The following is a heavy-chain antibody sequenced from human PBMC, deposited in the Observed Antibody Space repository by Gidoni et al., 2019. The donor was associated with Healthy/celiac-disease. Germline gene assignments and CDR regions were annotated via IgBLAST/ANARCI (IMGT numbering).Heavy chain of an antibody. D-gene: IGHD6-6*01. CDR3: ARALIAARHLAVYGMDV. V-gene: IGHV4-59*01. Sequence: QVQLQESGPGLVKPSETLSLTCTVSGGSIRSYYWSWIRQPPGKGLEWVGYIYYSGSTNYNPSLKSRVTISVDTSKNQFSLKLSSVTAADTAVYYCARALIAARHLAVYGMDVWGQGTTVTVSS. J-gene: IGHJ6*02. CDR1: GGSIRSYY. CDR2: IYYSGST.